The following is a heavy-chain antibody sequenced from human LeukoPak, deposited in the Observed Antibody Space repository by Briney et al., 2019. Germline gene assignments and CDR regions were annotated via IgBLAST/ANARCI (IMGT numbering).Heavy chain of an antibody. V-gene: IGHV4-34*01. Sequence: SETLSLTCAVYTGSFSGYYWSWIRQPPGNGLEWIGEINHSGRNNYNPSLKSRVTISVDTSKNQFSLKLSSVTAADTAVYYCARDRITMVRGVISPKQYYYYGMDVWGQGTTVTVSS. J-gene: IGHJ6*02. CDR2: INHSGRN. D-gene: IGHD3-10*01. CDR1: TGSFSGYY. CDR3: ARDRITMVRGVISPKQYYYYGMDV.